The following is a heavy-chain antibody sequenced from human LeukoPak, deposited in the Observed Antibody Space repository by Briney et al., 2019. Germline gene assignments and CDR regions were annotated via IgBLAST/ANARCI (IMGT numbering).Heavy chain of an antibody. CDR2: ISYDGSNK. Sequence: GGSLRLSCAASGFTFSSYAMHWVRQAPGKGLEWVAVISYDGSNKYYADSVKGRFTISRDNSKNTLYLQVNSLRAEDTAVYYCARDGYSGYDSSLSLDYWGQGTLVTVSS. D-gene: IGHD5-12*01. CDR3: ARDGYSGYDSSLSLDY. J-gene: IGHJ4*02. V-gene: IGHV3-30*04. CDR1: GFTFSSYA.